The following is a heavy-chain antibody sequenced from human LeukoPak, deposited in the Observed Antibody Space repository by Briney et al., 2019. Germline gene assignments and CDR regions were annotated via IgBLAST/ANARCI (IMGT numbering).Heavy chain of an antibody. J-gene: IGHJ4*02. CDR3: ARPSPDSSGYYAFDY. D-gene: IGHD3-22*01. CDR1: GGSISSYY. CDR2: IYYSGST. V-gene: IGHV4-59*08. Sequence: SETLSLTCTVSGGSISSYYWSWIRQPPGKGLEWIGYIYYSGSTNYNPSLESRVTISVDTSKNQFSLKLSSVTAADTAVYYCARPSPDSSGYYAFDYWGQGTLVTVSS.